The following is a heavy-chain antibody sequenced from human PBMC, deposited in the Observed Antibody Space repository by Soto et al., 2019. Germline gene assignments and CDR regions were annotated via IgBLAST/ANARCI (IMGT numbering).Heavy chain of an antibody. D-gene: IGHD3-9*01. Sequence: SETLSLTCTVPGGSISSGDYYWSWIRQPPGKGLEWIGYIYYSGSTYYNPSLKSRVTISVDTSKNQFSLKLSSVTAADTAVYYCARGADDILTGYSPFDYWGQGTLVTVSS. CDR1: GGSISSGDYY. V-gene: IGHV4-30-4*01. CDR3: ARGADDILTGYSPFDY. J-gene: IGHJ4*02. CDR2: IYYSGST.